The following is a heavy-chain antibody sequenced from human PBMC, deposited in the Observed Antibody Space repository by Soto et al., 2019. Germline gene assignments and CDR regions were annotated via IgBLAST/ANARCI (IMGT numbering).Heavy chain of an antibody. CDR2: IYYSGST. D-gene: IGHD7-27*01. CDR3: ASSGDDTWYFDL. CDR1: GGSISSGDYY. Sequence: QVQLQESGPGLVKPSQTLSLTCTVSGGSISSGDYYWSWIRQPPGKGLEWIGYIYYSGSTYYNPSIKMRVPISVETSKNQCSRKLSSVTAADTAVYYCASSGDDTWYFDLWGRGTLVTASS. V-gene: IGHV4-30-4*01. J-gene: IGHJ2*01.